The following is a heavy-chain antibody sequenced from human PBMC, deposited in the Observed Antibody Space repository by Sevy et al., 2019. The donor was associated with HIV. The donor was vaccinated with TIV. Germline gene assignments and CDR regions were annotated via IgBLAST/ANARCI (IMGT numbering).Heavy chain of an antibody. D-gene: IGHD3-10*01. V-gene: IGHV3-64D*06. CDR2: ITSNGLST. CDR1: GFPFRSNI. CDR3: VKYRGLTQDFDY. J-gene: IGHJ4*02. Sequence: GGSLRLSCVASGFPFRSNIMGWVRQAPGKRLEYVSGITSNGLSTHYVPSVKGRFSISRDNSKNTMYLQMSSLRPEDTAVYYCVKYRGLTQDFDYWGQGTLVTVSS.